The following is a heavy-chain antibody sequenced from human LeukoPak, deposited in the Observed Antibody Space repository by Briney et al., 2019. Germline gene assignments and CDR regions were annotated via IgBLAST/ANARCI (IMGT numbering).Heavy chain of an antibody. J-gene: IGHJ5*02. Sequence: SQTLSLTCTVSGGSISSANYYWSWIRQHPGKGLEWIGYIYHSGSTYYNPSLKSRVTISVDRSKNQLSLKLSSVTAADTAVYYCARAGNDFWSGYHNWFDPWGQGTLVTVSS. CDR2: IYHSGST. V-gene: IGHV4-31*03. D-gene: IGHD3-3*01. CDR1: GGSISSANYY. CDR3: ARAGNDFWSGYHNWFDP.